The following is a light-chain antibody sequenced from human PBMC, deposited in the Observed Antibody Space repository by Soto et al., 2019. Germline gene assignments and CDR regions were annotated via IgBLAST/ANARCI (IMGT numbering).Light chain of an antibody. V-gene: IGKV3-20*01. J-gene: IGKJ5*01. Sequence: EIVLTQSPGTLSLSPGERATLSCRASQSVSSSYLAWYQQKPGQAPRLLIYGASSRATGIPARFSGSGSGTDFTLTISRLEPEDFAVYYCQQYGRSPLITFGQGTRLESK. CDR1: QSVSSSY. CDR2: GAS. CDR3: QQYGRSPLIT.